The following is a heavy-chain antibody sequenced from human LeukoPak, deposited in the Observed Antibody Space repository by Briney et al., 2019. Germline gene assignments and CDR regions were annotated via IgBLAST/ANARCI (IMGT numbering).Heavy chain of an antibody. V-gene: IGHV3-66*01. D-gene: IGHD3-22*01. J-gene: IGHJ1*01. CDR2: ICSGGST. CDR1: GFTVSSNY. CDR3: ARVVYDSSGYYPQYFQH. Sequence: PGRSLRLSCAASGFTVSSNYMSWVRQAPGKGLEWVSVICSGGSTNYADSVKGRFTIPRDNSKNTLYLQMNSLRAEDTAVYYCARVVYDSSGYYPQYFQHWGQGTLVTVSS.